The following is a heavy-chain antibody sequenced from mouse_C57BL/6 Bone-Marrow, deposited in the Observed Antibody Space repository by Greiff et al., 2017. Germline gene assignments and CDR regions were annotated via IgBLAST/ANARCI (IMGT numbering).Heavy chain of an antibody. J-gene: IGHJ2*01. V-gene: IGHV1-54*01. Sequence: VQLQESGAELVRPGTSVKVSCKASGYAFTNYLIEWVKQRPGKGLEWIGVINPGSGGTNYNEKFKGKATLTADKSSSTAYMQLGSLTSEDSAFYFCARSDYYYWGQGTTLTVSS. CDR1: GYAFTNYL. D-gene: IGHD1-1*01. CDR2: INPGSGGT. CDR3: ARSDYYY.